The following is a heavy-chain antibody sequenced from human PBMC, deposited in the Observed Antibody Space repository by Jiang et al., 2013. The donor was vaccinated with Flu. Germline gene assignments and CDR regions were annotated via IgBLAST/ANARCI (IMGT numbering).Heavy chain of an antibody. D-gene: IGHD5-12*01. CDR2: SKYDGADK. CDR3: ADPRGAVPTTLYLLDS. V-gene: IGHV3-33*05. Sequence: APGKGLEWLTKSKYDGADKYYADSVKGRFTISRDNSKNTVYLQMNNLRAEDTAVYYCADPRGAVPTTLYLLDSWGQGNAGHRLL. J-gene: IGHJ5*01.